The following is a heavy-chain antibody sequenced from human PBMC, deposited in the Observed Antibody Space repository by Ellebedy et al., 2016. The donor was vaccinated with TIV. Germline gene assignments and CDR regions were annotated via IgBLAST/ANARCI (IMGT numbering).Heavy chain of an antibody. D-gene: IGHD1/OR15-1a*01. CDR2: INQDGSEK. J-gene: IGHJ4*02. CDR3: ARENWYNDY. CDR1: GFTFTTFW. V-gene: IGHV3-7*04. Sequence: PGGSLRLSCAASGFTFTTFWMSWVRQAPGKGLEWVGNINQDGSEKCYGDSVKGRFTISRGNAKNSVYLQMNSLRAEDTAVYYCARENWYNDYWGQGTLVTVSS.